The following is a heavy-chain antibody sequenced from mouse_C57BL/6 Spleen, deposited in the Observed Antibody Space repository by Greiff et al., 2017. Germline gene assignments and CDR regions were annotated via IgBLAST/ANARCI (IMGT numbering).Heavy chain of an antibody. D-gene: IGHD2-2*01. Sequence: QVQLQQSGPELVKPGASVKISCKASGYAFSSSWMNWVKQRPGKGLEWIGRIYPGDGDTNYNGKFKGKATLTADKSSSTAYMQLSSLTSEDSAVYFCASRGGYDEEGFAYWGQGTLVTVSA. CDR2: IYPGDGDT. CDR1: GYAFSSSW. J-gene: IGHJ3*01. V-gene: IGHV1-82*01. CDR3: ASRGGYDEEGFAY.